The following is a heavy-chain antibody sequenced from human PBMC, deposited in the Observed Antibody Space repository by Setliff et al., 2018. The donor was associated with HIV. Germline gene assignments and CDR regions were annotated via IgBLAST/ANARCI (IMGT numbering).Heavy chain of an antibody. CDR1: GGSISSANYY. V-gene: IGHV4-39*07. J-gene: IGHJ4*02. CDR2: VTHSGST. D-gene: IGHD6-19*01. Sequence: PSETLSLTCTVSGGSISSANYYWSWIRQPPGKGLEWIGEVTHSGSTTYDPSLKSRITISVDTSKNQFSLKLTSVTAADMGVYYCARGRKKTLAVSGTRYFDFWGQGTLVTVSS. CDR3: ARGRKKTLAVSGTRYFDF.